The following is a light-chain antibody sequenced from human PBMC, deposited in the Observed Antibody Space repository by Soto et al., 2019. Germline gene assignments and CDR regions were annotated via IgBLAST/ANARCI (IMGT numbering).Light chain of an antibody. CDR2: SAS. Sequence: DIQMTQSPSSLSASVGDRVTITCRAGQSISNYLNWYQHKTGKAPKLLIYSASSLQGGVPSRFSGSGSGTDFTLTISSLQPEDFATYYCQQSYSTPITFGQGTRLEIK. CDR1: QSISNY. CDR3: QQSYSTPIT. V-gene: IGKV1-39*01. J-gene: IGKJ5*01.